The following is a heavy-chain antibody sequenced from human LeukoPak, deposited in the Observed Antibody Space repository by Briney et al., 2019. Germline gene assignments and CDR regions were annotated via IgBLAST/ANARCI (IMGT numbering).Heavy chain of an antibody. CDR1: GGSISSYY. CDR2: IYYSGST. J-gene: IGHJ4*02. V-gene: IGHV4-59*01. CDR3: ARSRQIQLWLEFDY. Sequence: SEALSLTCTVSGGSISSYYWSWIRQPPGKGLEWIGYIYYSGSTNYNPSLKSRVTISVDTSKNQFSLKLSSVTAADTAVYYCARSRQIQLWLEFDYWGQGTLVTVSS. D-gene: IGHD5-18*01.